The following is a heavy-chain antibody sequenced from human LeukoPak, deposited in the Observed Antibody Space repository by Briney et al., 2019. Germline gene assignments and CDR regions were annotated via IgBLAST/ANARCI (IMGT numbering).Heavy chain of an antibody. CDR2: IYHSGST. Sequence: SQTLSLTCTVSGGSISSGGYYWSWIRQPPGKGLEWIGYIYHSGSTYYNPSLKSRVTISVDRSKNQFSLKLSSVTAADTAVYYCARDDSSGWWGFDYWGQGTLVTVSS. CDR3: ARDDSSGWWGFDY. V-gene: IGHV4-30-2*01. D-gene: IGHD6-19*01. CDR1: GGSISSGGYY. J-gene: IGHJ4*02.